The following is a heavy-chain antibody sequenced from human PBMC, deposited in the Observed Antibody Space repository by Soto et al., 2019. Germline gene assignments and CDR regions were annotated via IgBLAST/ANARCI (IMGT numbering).Heavy chain of an antibody. V-gene: IGHV4-31*03. CDR1: GGSISSGGYY. J-gene: IGHJ4*01. CDR3: ARDNRRVAAGAYYFDY. D-gene: IGHD6-25*01. CDR2: IYYSGST. Sequence: SETLSLTCTVSGGSISSGGYYWSWIRQHPGKGLEWIGYIYYSGSTYYNPSLKSRVTISVDTSKNQFSLKLSSVTAADTAVYCCARDNRRVAAGAYYFDYRGQGTVVTVSS.